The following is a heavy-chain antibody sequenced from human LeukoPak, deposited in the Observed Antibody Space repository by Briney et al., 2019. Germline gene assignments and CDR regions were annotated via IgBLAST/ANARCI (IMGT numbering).Heavy chain of an antibody. J-gene: IGHJ4*02. D-gene: IGHD2-2*02. CDR3: ASTYCSSTSCYTGFDY. CDR1: GYTFTSYG. CDR2: ISAYNGNT. V-gene: IGHV1-18*01. Sequence: ASVKVSCKASGYTFTSYGISWVRQAPGQGLEWMGWISAYNGNTNYAQKLQGRVTMTTDTSTSTAYMELRSLRSDDTAVYYCASTYCSSTSCYTGFDYWGQGTLVTVSS.